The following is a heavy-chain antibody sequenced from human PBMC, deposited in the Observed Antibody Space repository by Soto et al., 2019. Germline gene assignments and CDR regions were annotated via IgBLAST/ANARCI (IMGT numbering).Heavy chain of an antibody. D-gene: IGHD3-22*01. CDR1: GGSISSYY. CDR3: ARDFFDSSDYTTNWFDP. V-gene: IGHV4-59*08. Sequence: SETRSLTCTVSGGSISSYYWSWIRQPPGKGLEWIGYIYYSGSTNYNPSLKSRVTISVDTSKNQFSLKLTSVTAADAALYYCARDFFDSSDYTTNWFDPWGQGTLVTVSS. J-gene: IGHJ5*02. CDR2: IYYSGST.